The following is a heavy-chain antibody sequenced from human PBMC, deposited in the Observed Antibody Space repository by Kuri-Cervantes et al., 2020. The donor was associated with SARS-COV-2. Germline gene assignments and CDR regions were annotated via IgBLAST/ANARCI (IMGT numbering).Heavy chain of an antibody. Sequence: ESLKISCAASGFTSSSYWMHWVRQAPGKGLVWVSRINSDGSSTSYADSVKGRFTISRDNAKNTLYLQMNSLRAEDTAVYYCATLDGMDVWGQGTTVTVSS. CDR2: INSDGSST. J-gene: IGHJ6*02. V-gene: IGHV3-74*01. CDR3: ATLDGMDV. CDR1: GFTSSSYW.